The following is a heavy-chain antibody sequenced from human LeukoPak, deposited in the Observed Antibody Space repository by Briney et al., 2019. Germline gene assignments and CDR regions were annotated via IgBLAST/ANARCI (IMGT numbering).Heavy chain of an antibody. CDR3: ASRIAAVGTGRGYFDY. D-gene: IGHD6-13*01. CDR2: IYYSGST. V-gene: IGHV4-59*01. J-gene: IGHJ4*02. CDR1: GGSISSYY. Sequence: SETLSLTCTVSGGSISSYYWSWIRQPPGEGLEWIGYIYYSGSTNYNPSLKSRVTISVDTSKNQFSLKLSSVTGADTAVYCCASRIAAVGTGRGYFDYWGQGTLVTVSS.